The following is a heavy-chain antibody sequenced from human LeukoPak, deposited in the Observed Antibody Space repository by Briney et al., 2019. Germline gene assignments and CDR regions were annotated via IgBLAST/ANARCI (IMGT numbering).Heavy chain of an antibody. CDR3: ARGILVALFGYFHP. D-gene: IGHD3-10*02. CDR2: IYYSGST. Sequence: PSETLSLTCTVSGGSISSYYWSWIRQPPGKGLVWIGYIYYSGSTNYNPSLKSRVTISVDTSKNQFSLKLSSVTAADTAVYYCARGILVALFGYFHPWGQGTLVTVSS. J-gene: IGHJ5*02. CDR1: GGSISSYY. V-gene: IGHV4-59*13.